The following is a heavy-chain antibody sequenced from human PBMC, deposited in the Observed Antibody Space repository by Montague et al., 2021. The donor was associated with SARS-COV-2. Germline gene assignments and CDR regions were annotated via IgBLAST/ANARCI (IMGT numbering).Heavy chain of an antibody. CDR3: ATLPSSITIVGVVQGYYLDD. CDR1: ESWNTGAAR. J-gene: IGHJ4*02. CDR2: FHYKRST. D-gene: IGHD3-3*01. Sequence: SETLSLTCTSPESWNTGAARMCTRLHPSHHTGLYAVVCFHYKRSTHYNPSLKSRLTISVDTSRNQFSLKLSSVTAADTAVYYCATLPSSITIVGVVQGYYLDDWGQGNLVSVS. V-gene: IGHV4-59*04.